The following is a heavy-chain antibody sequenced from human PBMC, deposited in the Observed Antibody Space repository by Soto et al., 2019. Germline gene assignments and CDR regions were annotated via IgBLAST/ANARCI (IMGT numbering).Heavy chain of an antibody. D-gene: IGHD3-10*01. CDR2: ITWDGART. CDR3: VKGGNRGSGVDY. CDR1: GFTFDDYP. Sequence: VQLVESGGVVAQPGGSLRLSCAASGFTFDDYPMHWVRQVPGKGLEWVSHITWDGARTYYADSVGGRVTISRDNTKNSLDLEMSRLRTEDTALYYCVKGGNRGSGVDYWGQGTLVTVSS. J-gene: IGHJ4*02. V-gene: IGHV3-43*01.